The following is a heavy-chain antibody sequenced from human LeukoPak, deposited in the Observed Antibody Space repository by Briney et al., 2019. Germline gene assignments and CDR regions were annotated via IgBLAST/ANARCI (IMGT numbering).Heavy chain of an antibody. CDR3: ARAGHITSEEETAMVFDP. CDR1: GGSISSGSYY. CDR2: IYTSGST. D-gene: IGHD5-18*01. Sequence: SETLSLTCTVSGGSISSGSYYWSWIRQPAGKGLEWIGRIYTSGSTNYNPSLKSRVTISVDTSKNQFSLKLSSVTAADTAVYYCARAGHITSEEETAMVFDPWGQGTLVTVSS. J-gene: IGHJ5*02. V-gene: IGHV4-61*02.